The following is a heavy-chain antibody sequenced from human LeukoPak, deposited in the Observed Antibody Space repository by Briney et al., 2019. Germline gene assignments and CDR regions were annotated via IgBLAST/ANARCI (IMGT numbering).Heavy chain of an antibody. Sequence: GGSLRLSCAASGFTVSSNYMSWVRQAPGKGLEWVSVIYSGGSTYYADSVKGRFTISRDNSKNTLYLQMNSLRAEDTAVYYCAREQLVPLTCDYWGQGTLVTVSS. V-gene: IGHV3-66*01. J-gene: IGHJ4*02. CDR3: AREQLVPLTCDY. CDR1: GFTVSSNY. CDR2: IYSGGST. D-gene: IGHD6-6*01.